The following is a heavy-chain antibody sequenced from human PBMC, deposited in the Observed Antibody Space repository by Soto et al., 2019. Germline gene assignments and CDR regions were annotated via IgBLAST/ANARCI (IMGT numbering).Heavy chain of an antibody. CDR2: ITTYSGDV. CDR3: ARHEMFGSSWYGFDP. J-gene: IGHJ5*02. Sequence: QVQLVQSGAEIKKPGASVKVSCKTSDYAFSTYTISWVRLAPGQGLEWMGWITTYSGDVHYAQKFQGRVTMTTDTSTRTADMELRGLRSDDTAIYYRARHEMFGSSWYGFDPWGQGTLVIVSS. V-gene: IGHV1-18*01. CDR1: DYAFSTYT. D-gene: IGHD6-13*01.